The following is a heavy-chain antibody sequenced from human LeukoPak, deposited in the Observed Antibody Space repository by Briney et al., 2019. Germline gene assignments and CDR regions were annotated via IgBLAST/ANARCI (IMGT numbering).Heavy chain of an antibody. J-gene: IGHJ6*03. CDR2: IIPIFGTA. Sequence: SVKVSCKASGGTFSSYTISWVRQAPGQGLEWMGGIIPIFGTANYAQKFQGRVTITTDESTSTAYMELSSLRSEDTAVYYCARASSGYDFWSGYYPSYYYYYMDVWGKGTTVTVSS. D-gene: IGHD3-3*01. V-gene: IGHV1-69*05. CDR1: GGTFSSYT. CDR3: ARASSGYDFWSGYYPSYYYYYMDV.